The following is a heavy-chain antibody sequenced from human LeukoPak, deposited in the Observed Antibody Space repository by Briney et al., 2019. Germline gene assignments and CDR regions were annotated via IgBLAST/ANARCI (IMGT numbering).Heavy chain of an antibody. V-gene: IGHV1-18*01. Sequence: GASVKVSCKASGYTFTSYGISWVRQAPGQGLEWMGWISAYNGNTNYAQKLQGRVTMNTDTSTSTAYMELRSLRSDDTAVYYCARDLKLSVHRLVNTKGDGFGELLYTWGMDVWGQGTTVTVSS. J-gene: IGHJ6*02. D-gene: IGHD3-10*01. CDR3: ARDLKLSVHRLVNTKGDGFGELLYTWGMDV. CDR2: ISAYNGNT. CDR1: GYTFTSYG.